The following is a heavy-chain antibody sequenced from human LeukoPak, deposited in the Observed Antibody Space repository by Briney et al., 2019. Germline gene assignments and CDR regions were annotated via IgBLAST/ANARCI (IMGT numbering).Heavy chain of an antibody. D-gene: IGHD4-17*01. CDR1: GFAFDDYA. V-gene: IGHV3-9*01. CDR3: AKKFTVTTGLGFGP. Sequence: PGRSLRLSCAASGFAFDDYAMHWVRQAPGKGLEWVSGISWNSGSIGYADSVKGRFTISRDNSKNTLYLQMNSLRAEDTAVYYCAKKFTVTTGLGFGPWGQGTLVTVSS. CDR2: ISWNSGSI. J-gene: IGHJ5*02.